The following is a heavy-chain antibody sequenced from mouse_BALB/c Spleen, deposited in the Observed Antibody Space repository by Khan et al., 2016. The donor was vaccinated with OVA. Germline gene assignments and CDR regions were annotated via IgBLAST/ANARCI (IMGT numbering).Heavy chain of an antibody. Sequence: VELVESGPGLVAPSQSLSITCTVSGFSLSRYNIHWVRQPPGKGLEWLGMIWGGGGTDYNSTLKSRLSISKDNSKSQVFLKMNSLQTDDTAMYYCARAYYRYDCYYAMDYWGQGTPGTVSA. CDR1: GFSLSRYN. CDR3: ARAYYRYDCYYAMDY. J-gene: IGHJ4*01. CDR2: IWGGGGT. D-gene: IGHD2-14*01. V-gene: IGHV2-6-4*01.